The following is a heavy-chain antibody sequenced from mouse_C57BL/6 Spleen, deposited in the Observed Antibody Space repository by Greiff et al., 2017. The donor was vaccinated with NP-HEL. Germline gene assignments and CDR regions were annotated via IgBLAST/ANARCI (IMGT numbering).Heavy chain of an antibody. J-gene: IGHJ1*03. CDR2: RKDEGSST. CDR1: GGKGRDEE. V-gene: IGHV5-16*01. D-gene: IGHD2-2*01. Sequence: EERVGEAEGGVVQPGSSMKLSCTAAGGKGRDEERAWVRKGTEKGGEGGGKRKDEGSSTYYLDSLKSRFIISRDNAKNILYLQMSSLKSEDTAKYYCAREGVWLGDWYFDVWGTGTTVTVSS. CDR3: AREGVWLGDWYFDV.